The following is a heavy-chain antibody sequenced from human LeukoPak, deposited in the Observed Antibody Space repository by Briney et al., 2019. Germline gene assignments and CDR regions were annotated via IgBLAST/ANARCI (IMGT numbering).Heavy chain of an antibody. CDR2: VDPEDGET. CDR1: GYTFTDYY. CDR3: AGGLTVTNDY. V-gene: IGHV1-69-2*01. Sequence: ASVKVSCKVSGYTFTDYYMHWVQQAPGKGLEWMGLVDPEDGETIYAEKFQGRVTITADKSTSTAYMELSSLRSEDTAVYYCAGGLTVTNDYWAREPWSPSPQ. D-gene: IGHD4-17*01. J-gene: IGHJ4*02.